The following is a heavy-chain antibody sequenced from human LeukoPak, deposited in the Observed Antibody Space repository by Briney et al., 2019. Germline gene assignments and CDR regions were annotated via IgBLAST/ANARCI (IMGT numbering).Heavy chain of an antibody. D-gene: IGHD1-26*01. CDR1: GGSISSNNHY. CDR2: IYYSGNT. J-gene: IGHJ4*02. V-gene: IGHV4-39*01. CDR3: ARRTVIYSGSLTDY. Sequence: SETLSLTCSVSGGSISSNNHYWDWTRQPPGKGLEWIGSIYYSGNTYYNPSLKSRVDISVDTSKNQFSLKLISVTAADTAVYYCARRTVIYSGSLTDYWGQGTLVTVSS.